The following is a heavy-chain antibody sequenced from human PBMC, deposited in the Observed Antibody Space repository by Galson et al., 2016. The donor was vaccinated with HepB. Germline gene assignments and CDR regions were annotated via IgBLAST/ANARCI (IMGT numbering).Heavy chain of an antibody. CDR1: GFKFHDYA. V-gene: IGHV3-9*01. J-gene: IGHJ4*02. CDR2: INWISGTE. CDR3: AKTEYFDNSYFDS. Sequence: SLRLSCAASGFKFHDYAMHWVRQAPGKGLEWVSGINWISGTEAYAESVKGRFTISRDNAEKSLYLQMNSLRLEDTALYYCAKTEYFDNSYFDSWGQATLVTVS. D-gene: IGHD3-22*01.